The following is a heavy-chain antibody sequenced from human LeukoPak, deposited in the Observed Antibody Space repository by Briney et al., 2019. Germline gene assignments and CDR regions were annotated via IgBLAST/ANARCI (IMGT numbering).Heavy chain of an antibody. D-gene: IGHD1-26*01. CDR1: GCTFTGYY. J-gene: IGHJ4*02. CDR3: ARASPGPGMVGATTDDY. V-gene: IGHV1-2*06. Sequence: ASVKVSCKASGCTFTGYYMHWVRQAPGQGLEWMGRISPNSGGTNYAQKFQGRVTMTRDTSITTAYMELSRLRSDDTAVYYCARASPGPGMVGATTDDYWGQGTLVTVSS. CDR2: ISPNSGGT.